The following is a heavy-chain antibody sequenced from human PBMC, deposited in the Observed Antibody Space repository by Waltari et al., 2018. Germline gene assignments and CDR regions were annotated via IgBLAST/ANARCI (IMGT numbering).Heavy chain of an antibody. V-gene: IGHV4-34*01. CDR1: GGSFSGYY. Sequence: QVQLQQWGAGLLKPSETLSLTCAVYGGSFSGYYWSWIRQPPGKGLEWIGEINHSGSTNYNPSLKMRVTISVDTSKNQFSLKLSSVTAADTAVYYCARNYGDYVWYYYGMDVWGQGTTVTVSS. CDR3: ARNYGDYVWYYYGMDV. J-gene: IGHJ6*02. CDR2: INHSGST. D-gene: IGHD4-17*01.